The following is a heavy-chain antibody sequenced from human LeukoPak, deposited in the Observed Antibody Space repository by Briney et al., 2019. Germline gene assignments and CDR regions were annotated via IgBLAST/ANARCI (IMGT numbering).Heavy chain of an antibody. Sequence: GGSLRLTCAASGFTFGDQWMNWVRQAPGQGLEWVACIKQDGSEKYYVDSVEGRFTISRDNAKSSMSLQMNSVRVEDTAVYYCSCSNNLNYWGPGTLVTVSS. V-gene: IGHV3-7*01. CDR1: GFTFGDQW. J-gene: IGHJ4*02. D-gene: IGHD2-2*01. CDR3: SCSNNLNY. CDR2: IKQDGSEK.